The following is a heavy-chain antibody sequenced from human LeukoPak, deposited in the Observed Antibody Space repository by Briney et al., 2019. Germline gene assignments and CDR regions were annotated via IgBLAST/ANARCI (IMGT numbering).Heavy chain of an antibody. CDR3: ARDQGYCSSTSCPYYYYYMDV. V-gene: IGHV1-2*02. Sequence: ASVKVSCKASGYTFTGYYMHWVRQAPGQGLEWMGWINPNSGGTNYAQKFQGRVTMTRDTSISTAYMELSRLRSDDTAVYYCARDQGYCSSTSCPYYYYYMDVWGKGTTVTVS. J-gene: IGHJ6*03. D-gene: IGHD2-2*01. CDR1: GYTFTGYY. CDR2: INPNSGGT.